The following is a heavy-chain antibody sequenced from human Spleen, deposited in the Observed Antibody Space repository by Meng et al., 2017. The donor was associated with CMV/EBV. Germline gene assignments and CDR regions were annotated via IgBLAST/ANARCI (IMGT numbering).Heavy chain of an antibody. J-gene: IGHJ6*02. CDR3: ARDGNKDYGIDV. Sequence: GGSLRLSGEVSGFTFGDYYMSWIRRAPGKGLEWIAYISSSSETIYYADSIKGRFTVSRDNDKSLLYLQMNSLRPEDTAVYFCARDGNKDYGIDVWGRGTTVTVSS. V-gene: IGHV3-11*01. D-gene: IGHD1-1*01. CDR1: GFTFGDYY. CDR2: ISSSSETI.